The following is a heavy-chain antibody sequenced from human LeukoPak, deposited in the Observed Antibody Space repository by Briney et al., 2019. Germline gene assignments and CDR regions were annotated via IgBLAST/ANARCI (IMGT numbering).Heavy chain of an antibody. CDR3: AKGTSWLSPYYYMDV. CDR2: IGSSGST. V-gene: IGHV3-23*01. Sequence: PGGSLRLSCAASGFTFSSYTMHWVRQAPGKGLEWVSAIGSSGSTFYADSVKGRFTISRDNSKNTLYLQMNSLRGEDTAVYYCAKGTSWLSPYYYMDVWGTGTTVTVSS. CDR1: GFTFSSYT. J-gene: IGHJ6*03. D-gene: IGHD2-2*01.